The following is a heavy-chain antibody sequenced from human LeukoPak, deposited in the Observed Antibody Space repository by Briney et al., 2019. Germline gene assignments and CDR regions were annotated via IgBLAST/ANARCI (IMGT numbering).Heavy chain of an antibody. J-gene: IGHJ4*02. D-gene: IGHD3-22*01. CDR1: GGTFISYA. Sequence: ASVTVSFKASGGTFISYAISWVRQAPGQGLEWMGGIIPIFGTANYAQKFQGRVTITADESTSTAYMELSSLGSEGTAVYYCAPYYYDSSGYYPLDYWGQGTLVTVSS. CDR2: IIPIFGTA. V-gene: IGHV1-69*13. CDR3: APYYYDSSGYYPLDY.